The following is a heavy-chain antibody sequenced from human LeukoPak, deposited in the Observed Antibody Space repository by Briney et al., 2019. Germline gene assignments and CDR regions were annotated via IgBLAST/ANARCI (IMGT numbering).Heavy chain of an antibody. CDR3: AKAPYGTSTSCQNFDY. CDR2: IRYDGSNK. D-gene: IGHD2-2*01. V-gene: IGHV3-30*02. J-gene: IGHJ4*02. CDR1: GFTFSSYG. Sequence: SGGSLRLSCAASGFTFSSYGMHWVRQAPGKGLEWVAFIRYDGSNKYYADSVKGRFTISRDNSKNTLYLQMNSLRAEDTAAYYCAKAPYGTSTSCQNFDYWGQGTLVTVSS.